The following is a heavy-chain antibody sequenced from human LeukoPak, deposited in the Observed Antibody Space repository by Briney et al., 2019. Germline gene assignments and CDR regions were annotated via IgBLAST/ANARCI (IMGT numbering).Heavy chain of an antibody. J-gene: IGHJ4*02. D-gene: IGHD2-15*01. CDR3: ARRHGRCSDGSCYYLYY. Sequence: ASVTVSCKASGYTFTSYDINWVRQATAQGLEWMGCMNPNSDNTGYAQKFQGRVTMPRNSSITTAYMELSSLRSEDTAVYYCARRHGRCSDGSCYYLYYWGQGTLVTGSS. CDR1: GYTFTSYD. V-gene: IGHV1-8*01. CDR2: MNPNSDNT.